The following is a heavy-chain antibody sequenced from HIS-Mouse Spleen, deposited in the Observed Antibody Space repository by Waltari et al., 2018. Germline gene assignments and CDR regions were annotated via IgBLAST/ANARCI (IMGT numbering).Heavy chain of an antibody. CDR2: ISYDGSNK. CDR1: GFRFSSYG. J-gene: IGHJ4*02. V-gene: IGHV3-30*18. CDR3: AKDKHHAFDY. Sequence: QVQLVESGGGVVQPGRSLRRSCAASGFRFSSYGMHWVRQAPGKGLEWVAVISYDGSNKYYADSVKGRFTISRDNSKNTLYLQMNSLRAEDTAVYYCAKDKHHAFDYWGQGTLVTVSS.